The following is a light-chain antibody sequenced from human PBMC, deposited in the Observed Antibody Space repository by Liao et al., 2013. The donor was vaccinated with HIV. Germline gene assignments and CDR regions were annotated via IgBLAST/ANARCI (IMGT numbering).Light chain of an antibody. Sequence: SYELTQPPSVSVSPGQTARITCSGPNLGVRYTCWYQQKPGQSPVLVIYQNDKRPSGIPERFSGSNSGNTATLTISGTQAMDEADYYCQAWDSSTVVFGGGTKLTVL. CDR1: NLGVRY. CDR2: QND. CDR3: QAWDSSTVV. J-gene: IGLJ2*01. V-gene: IGLV3-1*01.